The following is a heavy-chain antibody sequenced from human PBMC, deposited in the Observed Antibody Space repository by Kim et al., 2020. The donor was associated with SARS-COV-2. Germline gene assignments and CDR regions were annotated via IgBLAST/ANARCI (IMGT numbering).Heavy chain of an antibody. Sequence: SETLSLTCTVSGDSISSGYYYWGWIRQPPGTGLEWIGSIHYTGTTYYNLSLKSRVTISVDTSKNQFSLKLSSVTAADTAVYYCARHLRGTYYDSSSWTPSFDYWGQGILVTVSS. CDR3: ARHLRGTYYDSSSWTPSFDY. D-gene: IGHD3-22*01. CDR1: GDSISSGYYY. J-gene: IGHJ4*02. V-gene: IGHV4-39*01. CDR2: IHYTGTT.